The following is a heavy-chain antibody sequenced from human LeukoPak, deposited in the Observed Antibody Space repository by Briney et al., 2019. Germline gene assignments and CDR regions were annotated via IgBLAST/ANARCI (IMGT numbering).Heavy chain of an antibody. D-gene: IGHD5-18*01. V-gene: IGHV3-23*01. J-gene: IGHJ6*02. CDR2: ISGSGDST. CDR1: RFTFTSYV. Sequence: GGSLRLSCAASRFTFTSYVMSWVRQAPGKGLECVSAISGSGDSTYYADSVKGRSTISRDNSKNTLYLQMNSLRAEDTAVYYCAKDRTAMDAYYYYGMDVWGQGTTVTVSS. CDR3: AKDRTAMDAYYYYGMDV.